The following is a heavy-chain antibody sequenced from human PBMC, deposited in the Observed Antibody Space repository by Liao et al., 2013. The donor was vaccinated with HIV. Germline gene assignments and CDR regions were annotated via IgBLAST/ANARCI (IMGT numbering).Heavy chain of an antibody. Sequence: QVQLQESGPGLLKPSQTLSLTCTVSGASVSSSSDYWSWIRQPAGKGLEWIGRIYSTEITNYHPSFKSRVTMSVDTSKNQFSLKLSSVTAADTAIYYCARDQAGGGYYFYMDVWGKGTTVTVSS. J-gene: IGHJ6*03. V-gene: IGHV4-61*02. CDR3: ARDQAGGGYYFYMDV. D-gene: IGHD3-16*01. CDR1: GASVSSSSDY. CDR2: IYSTEIT.